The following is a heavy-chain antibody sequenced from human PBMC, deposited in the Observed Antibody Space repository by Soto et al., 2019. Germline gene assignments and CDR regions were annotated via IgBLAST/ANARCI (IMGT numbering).Heavy chain of an antibody. CDR2: IDPSDSQT. CDR3: ARKYSSGWYLTGIRFDY. D-gene: IGHD6-19*01. J-gene: IGHJ4*02. Sequence: GESLKISCKGSGYSFAGYWITWVRQKPGKGLEWMGRIDPSDSQTYYSPSFRGHVTISATKSITTVFLQWSSLRASDTAMYYCARKYSSGWYLTGIRFDYWGQGTLVTVSS. CDR1: GYSFAGYW. V-gene: IGHV5-10-1*01.